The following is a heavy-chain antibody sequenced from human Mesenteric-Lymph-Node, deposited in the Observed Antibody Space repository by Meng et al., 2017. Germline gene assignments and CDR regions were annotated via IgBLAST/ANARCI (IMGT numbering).Heavy chain of an antibody. CDR3: TRGVMITFGGVIDY. J-gene: IGHJ4*02. CDR2: IRSKAYGGTT. Sequence: GESLKISCTASGFTFGDYAMSWVRQAPGKGLEWVGFIRSKAYGGTTEYAASVKGRFTISRDDSKSIAYLQMNSLKTEDTAVYYCTRGVMITFGGVIDYWGQGTLVTVSS. V-gene: IGHV3-49*04. CDR1: GFTFGDYA. D-gene: IGHD3-16*02.